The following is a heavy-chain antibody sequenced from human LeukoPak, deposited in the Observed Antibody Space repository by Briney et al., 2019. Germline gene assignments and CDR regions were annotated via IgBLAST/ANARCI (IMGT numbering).Heavy chain of an antibody. D-gene: IGHD3-9*01. CDR3: ARDHWYDILSFDY. CDR2: TYFRSKWYY. Sequence: SQTLSLTCAISGDSVSSKTATWNWIRQSPSRGLEWLGRTYFRSKWYYDYAMSVKGRVTINPDTSKNHFSLHLDSVTPEDTVVYYCARDHWYDILSFDYWGQGTLVTVSS. J-gene: IGHJ4*02. V-gene: IGHV6-1*01. CDR1: GDSVSSKTAT.